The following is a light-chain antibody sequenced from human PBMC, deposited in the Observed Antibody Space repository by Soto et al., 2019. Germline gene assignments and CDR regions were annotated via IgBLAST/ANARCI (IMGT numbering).Light chain of an antibody. CDR3: QQYNNWPWT. Sequence: EIVMAQAPASLSVSPGEGATLSWRASQSVSSNLAWYQQKPGQAPRLLIYGASTRATGIPARFSGSGSGTEFTLTISSLQSEDFAVYYCQQYNNWPWTFGQGTKVDIK. CDR1: QSVSSN. CDR2: GAS. V-gene: IGKV3-15*01. J-gene: IGKJ1*01.